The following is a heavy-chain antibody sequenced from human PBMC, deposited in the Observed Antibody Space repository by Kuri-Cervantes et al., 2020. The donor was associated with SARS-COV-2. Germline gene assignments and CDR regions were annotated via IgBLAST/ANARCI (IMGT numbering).Heavy chain of an antibody. J-gene: IGHJ6*02. CDR2: ISAYNGNT. D-gene: IGHD3-9*01. V-gene: IGHV1-18*04. Sequence: ASVKVSCKAPGYTFTSYGISWVRQAPGQGLEWMGWISAYNGNTNYAQKLQGRVTMTTDTSTSTAYMELRSLRSDDTAVYYCARLPFNYDILTGYYYYYGMDVWGQGTTVTVSS. CDR1: GYTFTSYG. CDR3: ARLPFNYDILTGYYYYYGMDV.